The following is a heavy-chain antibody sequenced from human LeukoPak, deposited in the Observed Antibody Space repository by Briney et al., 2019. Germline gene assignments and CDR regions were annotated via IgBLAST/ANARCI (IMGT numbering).Heavy chain of an antibody. CDR3: AKVEGYSSSWYDY. J-gene: IGHJ4*02. D-gene: IGHD6-13*01. CDR1: GFTFSSYG. Sequence: GGSLRLSCAASGFTFSSYGMHWVRQAPGKGLEWVAFIRYDGSNKYYADSVKGRFTISRDNSKNTLYLQMNSLRAEDTAVYYCAKVEGYSSSWYDYWGQGTLVTVSS. V-gene: IGHV3-30*02. CDR2: IRYDGSNK.